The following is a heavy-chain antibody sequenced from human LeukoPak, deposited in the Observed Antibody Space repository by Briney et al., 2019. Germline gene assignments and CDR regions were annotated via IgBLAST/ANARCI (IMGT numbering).Heavy chain of an antibody. Sequence: ASVKVSCKASGYTFTGYYMHWVRQAPGQGLEWMGWINPNSGGTNYAQKLQGRVTMTRDTSISTAYMELSRLRSDDAAVHYCARGDYYDSSGYYYFDYWGQGTLVTVSS. CDR2: INPNSGGT. J-gene: IGHJ4*02. D-gene: IGHD3-22*01. V-gene: IGHV1-2*02. CDR3: ARGDYYDSSGYYYFDY. CDR1: GYTFTGYY.